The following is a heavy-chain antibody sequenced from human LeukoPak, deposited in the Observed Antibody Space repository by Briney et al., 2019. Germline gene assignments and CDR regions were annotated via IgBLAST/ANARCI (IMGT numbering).Heavy chain of an antibody. Sequence: GGSLRLSCAASGFTFSSYWMHWVRQAPGKGLEWVAVISYDGSNKYYADSVKGRFTISRDNAKNTLYLQMNSLRAEDTAVYYCARERVMYYYGAGSPDYWGQGTLVTVSS. V-gene: IGHV3-30*03. CDR3: ARERVMYYYGAGSPDY. CDR2: ISYDGSNK. D-gene: IGHD3-10*01. J-gene: IGHJ4*02. CDR1: GFTFSSYW.